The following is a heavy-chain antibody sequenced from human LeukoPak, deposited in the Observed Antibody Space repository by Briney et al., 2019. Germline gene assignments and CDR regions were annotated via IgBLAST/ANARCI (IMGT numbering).Heavy chain of an antibody. J-gene: IGHJ3*02. V-gene: IGHV4-59*01. CDR3: ARDPLSTSDFDI. CDR1: GGSITNSY. CDR2: INYSGST. Sequence: PSETLSLTCTVSGGSITNSYWNWIRQSPGKGLEWIGYINYSGSTNYNPSLKSRVTISVDTSKNQFSLKLSSVTAVDTAVYFCARDPLSTSDFDIWGQGTMVTVSS. D-gene: IGHD1-1*01.